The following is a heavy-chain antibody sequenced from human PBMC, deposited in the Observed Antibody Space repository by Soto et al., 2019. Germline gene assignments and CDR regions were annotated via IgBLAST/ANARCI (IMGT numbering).Heavy chain of an antibody. J-gene: IGHJ5*02. V-gene: IGHV1-69*01. CDR3: ARARGTSWYNWFDP. CDR1: GGNFTNYG. CDR2: IIPLFGTT. Sequence: QVQLVQSGAELKKPGSSVKVCCKASGGNFTNYGVSWVRQAPGQGLEWMGGIIPLFGTTNYAQKFRGRVTVTADESTSTAYMVLKSLRSEDTAIYFCARARGTSWYNWFDPWGQGTLVTVSS. D-gene: IGHD1-26*01.